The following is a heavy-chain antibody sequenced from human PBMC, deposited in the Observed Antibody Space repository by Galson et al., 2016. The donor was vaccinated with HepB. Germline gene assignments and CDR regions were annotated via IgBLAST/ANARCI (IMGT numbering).Heavy chain of an antibody. V-gene: IGHV3-23*01. CDR1: GFTFGDHA. CDR2: ISDSGGRT. CDR3: AKRRGAAMIAAKVGDDF. Sequence: SLRLSCAASGFTFGDHAMSWVRQAPGKGLEWVSGISDSGGRTHYADSVKGRFTISRDNSKSTLYLQINGLRVDDTAVYYCAKRRGAAMIAAKVGDDFWGQGTLVIVSS. D-gene: IGHD1-26*01. J-gene: IGHJ4*02.